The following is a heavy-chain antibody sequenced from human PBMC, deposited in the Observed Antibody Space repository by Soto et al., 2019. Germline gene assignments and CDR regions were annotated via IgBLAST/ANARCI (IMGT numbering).Heavy chain of an antibody. V-gene: IGHV5-51*01. CDR1: GYSFTSYW. Sequence: GESLKISCKGSGYSFTSYWIGWVRQMPGKGLEWMGIIYPGDSDTRYSPSFQGQVTISADKSISTAYLQWSSLKASDTAMYYCARNLGYCSGGSCSEPYNWFDPWGQGTLVTVSS. CDR3: ARNLGYCSGGSCSEPYNWFDP. D-gene: IGHD2-15*01. J-gene: IGHJ5*02. CDR2: IYPGDSDT.